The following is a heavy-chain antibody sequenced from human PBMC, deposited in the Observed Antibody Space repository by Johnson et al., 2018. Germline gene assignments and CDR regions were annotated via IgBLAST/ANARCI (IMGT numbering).Heavy chain of an antibody. V-gene: IGHV4-59*01. CDR2: IYYSGST. CDR1: GGSISSYY. CDR3: ARDRSSSRVEGYYYYMDV. D-gene: IGHD6-13*01. J-gene: IGHJ6*03. Sequence: QVQLQESGPGLVKPSETLSLTCTVSGGSISSYYWSWIRQPPGKGLEWIGYIYYSGSTNYNPSLKSRVTISVDTSKNQFSLKLSSVTDAGTAVYYCARDRSSSRVEGYYYYMDVWGKGTTVTVSS.